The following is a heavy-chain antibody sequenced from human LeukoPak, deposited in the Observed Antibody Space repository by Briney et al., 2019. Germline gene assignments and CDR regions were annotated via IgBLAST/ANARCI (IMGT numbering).Heavy chain of an antibody. D-gene: IGHD1-26*01. CDR1: GSTSSRNF. Sequence: GGSLRLSCAVSGSTSSRNFMSWARQTPEKGLEWVANINQDGSEKNYVDSVKGRFTISRDKAKNSLFLQMNSLRAEDTAIYYCASGAGWESGYWGQGTLVTVSS. CDR2: INQDGSEK. J-gene: IGHJ4*02. CDR3: ASGAGWESGY. V-gene: IGHV3-7*01.